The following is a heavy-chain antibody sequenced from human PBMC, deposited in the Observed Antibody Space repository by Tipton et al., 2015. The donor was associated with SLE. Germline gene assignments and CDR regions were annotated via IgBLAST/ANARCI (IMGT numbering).Heavy chain of an antibody. V-gene: IGHV5-51*01. Sequence: QLVQSGAEVKKPGESLKISCKGSGYSFTSYWIGWVRQMPGKGLEWMGIIYPGDSDTRYSPSFQGQVPISADKSIGTAYLQWSSLKASDSAMYYCARHPPRSSSRSSFDSWGQGTLVPVSS. CDR1: GYSFTSYW. J-gene: IGHJ4*02. CDR2: IYPGDSDT. D-gene: IGHD6-13*01. CDR3: ARHPPRSSSRSSFDS.